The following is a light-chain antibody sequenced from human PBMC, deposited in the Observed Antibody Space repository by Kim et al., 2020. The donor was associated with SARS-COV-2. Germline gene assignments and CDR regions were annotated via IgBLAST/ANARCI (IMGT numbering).Light chain of an antibody. J-gene: IGLJ3*02. CDR1: SGSIASKY. Sequence: NFMLTQPHSVSESPGKTVSISCTRSSGSIASKYVQWYQQRPGSAPTTLIYGDDQRPSGVPDRFSASIDTSSNSASLIISGLKTEDEADYYCQSYDNDNHGVFGGGTQLTVL. CDR3: QSYDNDNHGV. V-gene: IGLV6-57*04. CDR2: GDD.